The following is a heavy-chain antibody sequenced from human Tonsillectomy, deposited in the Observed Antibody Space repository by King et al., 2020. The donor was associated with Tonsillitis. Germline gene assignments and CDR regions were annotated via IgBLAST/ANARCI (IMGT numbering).Heavy chain of an antibody. D-gene: IGHD6-13*01. CDR1: GFTFSSYA. CDR2: IYSGGSSA. Sequence: VQLVESGGGLVQPGGSLRLSCAASGFTFSSYAMNWVRQAPGKGLEWVSVIYSGGSSAFYADSEKGRFTVSRDNSKNTLYVQMNSLRAEDTAVYYCAKGIAAAGPPGFDYWGQGTLVTVSS. CDR3: AKGIAAAGPPGFDY. J-gene: IGHJ4*02. V-gene: IGHV3-23*03.